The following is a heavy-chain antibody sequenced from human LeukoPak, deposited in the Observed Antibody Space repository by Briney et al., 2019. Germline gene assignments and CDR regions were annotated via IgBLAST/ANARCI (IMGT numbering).Heavy chain of an antibody. J-gene: IGHJ4*02. CDR3: AREGPDLRYFDWLSFPPSDY. D-gene: IGHD3-9*01. Sequence: GSLRLSCAASGFTFSSYSMNRVRQAPGQGREWVSYISSSSSTIYYADSVKGRFTISRDNAKNSLYLQMNSLRAEDTAVYYCAREGPDLRYFDWLSFPPSDYWGQGTLVTVSS. CDR1: GFTFSSYS. CDR2: ISSSSSTI. V-gene: IGHV3-48*01.